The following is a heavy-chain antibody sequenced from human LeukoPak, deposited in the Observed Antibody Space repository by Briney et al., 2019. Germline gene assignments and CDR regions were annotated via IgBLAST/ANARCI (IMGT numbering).Heavy chain of an antibody. J-gene: IGHJ4*02. CDR3: ARGTGYYYNSGGYYFDY. V-gene: IGHV3-74*01. CDR1: GFTFSTYW. Sequence: PGGSLRLSCSASGFTFSTYWMHWVRQAPGKGLVRVSRINNDGSGTNYADSVKGRFTISRDNAKNTLYLQMNSLSAEDTALYYCARGTGYYYNSGGYYFDYWGQGTLVTVSS. CDR2: INNDGSGT. D-gene: IGHD3-10*01.